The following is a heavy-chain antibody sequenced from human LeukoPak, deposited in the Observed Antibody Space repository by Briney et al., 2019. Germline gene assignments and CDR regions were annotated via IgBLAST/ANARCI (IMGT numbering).Heavy chain of an antibody. Sequence: SETLSLTCTVSGGSISSYYWSWIRQPPGKGLEWIGYIYYSGSTNYNPSLKSRVTISVDTSKNQFSLKLSSVTAADTAVYYCAGDSSSWGEYYFDYWGQGTLVTVSS. CDR2: IYYSGST. V-gene: IGHV4-59*01. CDR1: GGSISSYY. CDR3: AGDSSSWGEYYFDY. D-gene: IGHD6-6*01. J-gene: IGHJ4*02.